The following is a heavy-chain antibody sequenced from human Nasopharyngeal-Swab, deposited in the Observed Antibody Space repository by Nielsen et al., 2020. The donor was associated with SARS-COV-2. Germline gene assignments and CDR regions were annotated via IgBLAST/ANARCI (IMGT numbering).Heavy chain of an antibody. CDR1: GGSVSSGSYY. V-gene: IGHV4-61*01. Sequence: ESLKISCTVSGGSVSSGSYYWSWIRQPPGKGLEWIGYIYYSGSTNYNPSLKSRVTISVDTSKNRFSLKLSSVTAADTAVYYCARHSSGSYYNYYYYGMDVWGQGTTVTVSS. D-gene: IGHD1-26*01. CDR3: ARHSSGSYYNYYYYGMDV. CDR2: IYYSGST. J-gene: IGHJ6*02.